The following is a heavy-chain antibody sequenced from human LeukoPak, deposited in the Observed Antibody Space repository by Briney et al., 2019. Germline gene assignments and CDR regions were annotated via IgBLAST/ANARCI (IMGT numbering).Heavy chain of an antibody. CDR1: GGSFSGYY. CDR3: ARYCLGWYIVVVTAIDAFDI. J-gene: IGHJ3*02. D-gene: IGHD2-21*02. CDR2: INHSGST. V-gene: IGHV4-34*01. Sequence: SSETLSLTCAVYGGSFSGYYWSWIRQPPGKGLEWIGEINHSGSTYYNPSLKSRVTISVDTSKNQFSLKLSSVTAADTAVYYCARYCLGWYIVVVTAIDAFDIWGQGTMVTVSS.